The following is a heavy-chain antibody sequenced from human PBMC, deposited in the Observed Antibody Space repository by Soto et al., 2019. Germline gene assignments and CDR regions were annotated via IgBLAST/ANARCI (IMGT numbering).Heavy chain of an antibody. V-gene: IGHV1-8*01. CDR1: GYTFTSYD. CDR2: MNPNSGNT. D-gene: IGHD3-16*02. Sequence: QVQLVQSGAEVKKPGASVKVSCKASGYTFTSYDISWVRQATGQGLEWVGWMNPNSGNTGYAQKFQGRVTMTRNTSISTAYMELSSLRRQVTSVYYAARRRGYTFYIWGQGTMVTVSS. CDR3: ARRRGYTFYI. J-gene: IGHJ3*02.